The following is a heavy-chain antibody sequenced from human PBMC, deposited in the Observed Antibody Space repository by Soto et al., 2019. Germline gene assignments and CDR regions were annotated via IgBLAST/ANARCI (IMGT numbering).Heavy chain of an antibody. J-gene: IGHJ5*02. CDR3: AREGDGTCWFDP. Sequence: QVQLQESGPGLVKPSQTLSLTCTVSGGSISSGGYYWSWIRQHPGKGLEWIGYIYYSGSTYYNPSLKSRVTISVGTSKNQFALKLSSVTAADTAVYFCAREGDGTCWFDPWGQGTLVTVSS. CDR1: GGSISSGGYY. V-gene: IGHV4-31*03. CDR2: IYYSGST.